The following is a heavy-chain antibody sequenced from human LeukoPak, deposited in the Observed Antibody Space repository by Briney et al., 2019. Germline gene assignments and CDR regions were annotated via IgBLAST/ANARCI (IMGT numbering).Heavy chain of an antibody. CDR1: GFTFSNYG. CDR2: ISYDGSNK. J-gene: IGHJ4*02. D-gene: IGHD4-17*01. Sequence: PGGSLRLSCAASGFTFSNYGMHWVRQAPGKGLEWVAFISYDGSNKYYADSVKGRFTISRDNSKNTLYLQMNSLRAEDTAVYYCAKLAYGDQVGVIDYWGQGTLVTVSS. V-gene: IGHV3-30*18. CDR3: AKLAYGDQVGVIDY.